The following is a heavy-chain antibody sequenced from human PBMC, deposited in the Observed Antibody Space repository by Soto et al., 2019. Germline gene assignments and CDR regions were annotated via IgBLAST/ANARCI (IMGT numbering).Heavy chain of an antibody. CDR1: GFTFSSYA. J-gene: IGHJ4*02. CDR3: AGQRITMVRGVIQLGY. V-gene: IGHV3-23*01. CDR2: ISGSGGST. Sequence: EVQLLESGGGLVQPGGSLRLSCAASGFTFSSYAMSWVRQAPGKGLEWVSAISGSGGSTYNADSVKGGFTISRHNSKNTLYLQMNGVSAEDTAVYYCAGQRITMVRGVIQLGYSAQGTLVTVSS. D-gene: IGHD3-10*01.